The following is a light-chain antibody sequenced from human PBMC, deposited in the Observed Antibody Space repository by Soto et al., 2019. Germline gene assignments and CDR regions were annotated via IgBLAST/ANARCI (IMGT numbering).Light chain of an antibody. CDR2: DAS. CDR3: QQRSNWPWT. J-gene: IGKJ1*01. V-gene: IGKV3-11*01. Sequence: EIVLTQSPATLSLSPGERATLSCRASQSVRNSLAWYHQKPGQAPRLLIYDASNRATGIPGRFSGSGSGTDFTLTISSLEPDDFAVYYCQQRSNWPWTFGQGTKVEIK. CDR1: QSVRNS.